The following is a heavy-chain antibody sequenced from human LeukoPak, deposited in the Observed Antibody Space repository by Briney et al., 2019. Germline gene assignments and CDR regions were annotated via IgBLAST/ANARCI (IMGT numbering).Heavy chain of an antibody. CDR1: GFTFSDHW. V-gene: IGHV3-7*01. CDR3: AREASLYCSGNDCYWAFDR. Sequence: PGGSLRLSCAASGFTFSDHWMSWVRQAPGKGLEWVANIKQDESKRYYVDSVKGRFAISRDNAKNSLYLQINSLRAVDTAVYYCAREASLYCSGNDCYWAFDRWGQGTLVTVSS. D-gene: IGHD2-15*01. CDR2: IKQDESKR. J-gene: IGHJ5*02.